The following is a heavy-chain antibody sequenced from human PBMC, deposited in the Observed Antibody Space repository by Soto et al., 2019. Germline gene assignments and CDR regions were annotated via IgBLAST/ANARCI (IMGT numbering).Heavy chain of an antibody. Sequence: DVQLLESGGGLAQRGGSLRLSCAASGFSFSTYGMTWVRQAPGKGLEWVSYGGSGGSTYYADSVKGRFTISRDNSKNTLYLQMHTLRDEDSAVYYCVKLRGRAYHYYHMYVWGNGTTVTVSS. J-gene: IGHJ6*03. CDR1: GFSFSTYG. V-gene: IGHV3-23*01. CDR3: VKLRGRAYHYYHMYV. CDR2: YGGSGGST. D-gene: IGHD3-16*01.